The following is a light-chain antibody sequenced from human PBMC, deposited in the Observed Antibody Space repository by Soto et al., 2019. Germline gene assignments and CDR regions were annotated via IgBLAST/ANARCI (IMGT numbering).Light chain of an antibody. Sequence: EIVMTQSPAILPVSPGERATLSCRASQNINNNLAWYQQKPGQAPRLLIYGASTRATDIPARFSGTGSGTEFTLTISNLQSEDFTVYYCQQYNEWPPLTFGGGTKVEI. J-gene: IGKJ4*01. CDR3: QQYNEWPPLT. CDR1: QNINNN. V-gene: IGKV3-15*01. CDR2: GAS.